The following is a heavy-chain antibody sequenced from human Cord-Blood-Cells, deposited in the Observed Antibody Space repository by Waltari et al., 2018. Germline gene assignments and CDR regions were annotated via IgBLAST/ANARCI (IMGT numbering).Heavy chain of an antibody. Sequence: QVQLVQSGAEVKKPGASVKVSCKVSGYTLTELSMHWVLQAPGKGLEWMGGCDPEDGETIYAKKFQCRVTMTEDTSTDTAYMELSSLRSEDTAVYYCATGVLRFLEWLFDAFDIWGQGTMVTVSS. V-gene: IGHV1-24*01. CDR2: CDPEDGET. CDR3: ATGVLRFLEWLFDAFDI. J-gene: IGHJ3*02. D-gene: IGHD3-3*01. CDR1: GYTLTELS.